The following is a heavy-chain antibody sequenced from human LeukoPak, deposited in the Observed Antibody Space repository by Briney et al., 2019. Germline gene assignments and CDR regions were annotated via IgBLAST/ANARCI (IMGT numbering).Heavy chain of an antibody. CDR2: IYPGDSDT. Sequence: PGESLKISCKGSGYSFTSYWIGWVRQVPGKGLEWMGIIYPGDSDTRYSPSFQGQVTISADKSISTAYLQWSSLKASDTAMYYCARRGSGPTGYYYYYMDVWGKGTTVTVSS. CDR1: GYSFTSYW. D-gene: IGHD6-19*01. V-gene: IGHV5-51*01. J-gene: IGHJ6*03. CDR3: ARRGSGPTGYYYYYMDV.